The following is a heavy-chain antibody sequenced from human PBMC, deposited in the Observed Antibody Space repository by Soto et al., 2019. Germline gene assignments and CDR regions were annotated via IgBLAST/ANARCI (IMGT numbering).Heavy chain of an antibody. CDR2: IYYSGST. J-gene: IGHJ4*02. V-gene: IGHV4-31*03. D-gene: IGHD3-9*01. CDR1: GDSISSGGYY. CDR3: ARAPVLRYFDWSPIDY. Sequence: PSETLSLTCTVSGDSISSGGYYWSWIRQHPGKGLEWIGYIYYSGSTYYNPSLKSRVTISVDTSKNQFSLKLSSVTAADTAVYYCARAPVLRYFDWSPIDYWGQGTLVTVPQ.